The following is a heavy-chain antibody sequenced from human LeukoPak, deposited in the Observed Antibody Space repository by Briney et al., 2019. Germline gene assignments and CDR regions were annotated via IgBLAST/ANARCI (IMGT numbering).Heavy chain of an antibody. J-gene: IGHJ4*02. D-gene: IGHD3-3*01. CDR3: ARARLYYDFWSGYHRVFDY. CDR1: GGSIRSGSYY. V-gene: IGHV4-61*02. CDR2: IYTSGST. Sequence: SQTLSLTCTVSGGSIRSGSYYWSWIRQPAGKGLEWIGRIYTSGSTNYNPSLKSRVTISVDTSKNQFSLKLSSVTAADTAVYYCARARLYYDFWSGYHRVFDYWGQGTLVTVSS.